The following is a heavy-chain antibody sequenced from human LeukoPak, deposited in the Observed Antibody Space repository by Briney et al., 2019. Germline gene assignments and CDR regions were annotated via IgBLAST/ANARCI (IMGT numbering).Heavy chain of an antibody. CDR3: ARPHYYDSRIDP. V-gene: IGHV4-30-4*01. D-gene: IGHD3-22*01. CDR1: GVSISSGDYY. J-gene: IGHJ5*02. Sequence: PSETLSLTCTVSGVSISSGDYYWRWIRQPPGKGLEWIAYMYYSGSTYYNPSLKSRVTMSADTSKNQLSLKLSSVTAADTAVYYCARPHYYDSRIDPWGQGILVTVSS. CDR2: MYYSGST.